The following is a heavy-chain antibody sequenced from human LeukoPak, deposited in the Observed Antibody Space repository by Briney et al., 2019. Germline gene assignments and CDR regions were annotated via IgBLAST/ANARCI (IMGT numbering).Heavy chain of an antibody. Sequence: GGSLRLSCAASGFTFSSYSMNWVRQAPGKGLEWVSSISSSSSYIYYADSVKGRFTISRDNAKNSLYLQMNSLRAEDTAVYYCAQHYCSGGSCSDYWGQGTLVTVSS. CDR1: GFTFSSYS. J-gene: IGHJ4*02. CDR2: ISSSSSYI. D-gene: IGHD2-15*01. CDR3: AQHYCSGGSCSDY. V-gene: IGHV3-21*01.